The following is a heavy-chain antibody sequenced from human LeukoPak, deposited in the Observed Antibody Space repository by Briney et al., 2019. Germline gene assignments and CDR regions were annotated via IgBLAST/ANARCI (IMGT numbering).Heavy chain of an antibody. CDR2: INVGNVNT. CDR1: GYTFTTYS. V-gene: IGHV1-3*01. CDR3: ARGSLMDVFEI. J-gene: IGHJ3*02. Sequence: GASVKVSCKASGYTFTTYSMHWLRQAPGQRLEWMGWINVGNVNTKYSQEFQGRVTITRDTSVSTVYMELSSLRSEDTATYYCARGSLMDVFEIWGQGTMVTVSS.